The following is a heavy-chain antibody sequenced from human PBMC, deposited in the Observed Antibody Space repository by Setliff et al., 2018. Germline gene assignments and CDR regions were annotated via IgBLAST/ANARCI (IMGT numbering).Heavy chain of an antibody. CDR3: ARVGDTGWYGGAVDY. D-gene: IGHD6-19*01. Sequence: ASVKVSCKASGYTFSSYGISWVRQAPGQGLEWMGWIGAYNGNTNYAQNPQGRVTMTTDTSTSTAYMELRSLRSDDTAVYYCARVGDTGWYGGAVDYWGQGTLVTVSS. V-gene: IGHV1-18*01. CDR2: IGAYNGNT. J-gene: IGHJ4*02. CDR1: GYTFSSYG.